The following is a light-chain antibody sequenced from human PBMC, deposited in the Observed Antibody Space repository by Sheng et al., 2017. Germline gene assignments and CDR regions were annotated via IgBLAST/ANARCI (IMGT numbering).Light chain of an antibody. Sequence: DIQMTQSPSSLSASVGDRVTITCRASQGISNYLAWYQQKPGKVPKLLIYAASALQRGVPSRFSGSGSGTDFTLTINSLQPEDFATYYCLHLNSYSRGFTFGPGTTVGIK. J-gene: IGKJ3*01. V-gene: IGKV1-9*01. CDR3: LHLNSYSRGFT. CDR1: QGISNY. CDR2: AAS.